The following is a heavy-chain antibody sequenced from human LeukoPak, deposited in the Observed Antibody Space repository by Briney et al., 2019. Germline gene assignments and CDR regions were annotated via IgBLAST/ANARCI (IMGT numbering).Heavy chain of an antibody. V-gene: IGHV3-64*01. J-gene: IGHJ2*01. CDR3: ASSPPTGTTWYFDL. CDR1: GFTFSSYA. Sequence: GGSLRLSCEASGFTFSSYAMHWVRQAPGKGLEYVSAISSDGGSTYYANSVKGRFTISRDNSRNTLYLQMGSLRAEDMAVYYCASSPPTGTTWYFDLWGRGTLVTVSS. CDR2: ISSDGGST. D-gene: IGHD1-7*01.